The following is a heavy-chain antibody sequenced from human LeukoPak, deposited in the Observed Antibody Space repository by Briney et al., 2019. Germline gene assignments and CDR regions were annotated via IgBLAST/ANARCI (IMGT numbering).Heavy chain of an antibody. V-gene: IGHV5-10-1*01. CDR1: GYSFTSYW. D-gene: IGHD3-22*01. J-gene: IGHJ4*02. CDR3: ARHRYYDSSGYYYVDY. Sequence: GESLKISCKGSGYSFTSYWISWVRQVPGKGLEWMGRIDPSDSYTNYSPSFQGHVTISADKSISTAYLQWSSLKASDTAMYYSARHRYYDSSGYYYVDYWGQGTLVTVSS. CDR2: IDPSDSYT.